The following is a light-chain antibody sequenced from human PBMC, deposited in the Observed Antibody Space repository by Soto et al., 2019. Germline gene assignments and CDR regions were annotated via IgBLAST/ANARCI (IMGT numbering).Light chain of an antibody. CDR1: NSDVGGYNY. Sequence: QSALTQPASVSGTPGQSITISCTGTNSDVGGYNYVSWYQQYPGKAPKLIIYDVSNRPSGVSCRFSGSKSGNTASLTISELQAEDEADYYCNSYAGTSYVFGTGTKLTVL. J-gene: IGLJ1*01. CDR2: DVS. V-gene: IGLV2-14*01. CDR3: NSYAGTSYV.